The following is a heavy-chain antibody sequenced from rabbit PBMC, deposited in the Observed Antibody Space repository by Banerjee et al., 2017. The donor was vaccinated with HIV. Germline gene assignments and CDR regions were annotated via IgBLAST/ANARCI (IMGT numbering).Heavy chain of an antibody. V-gene: IGHV1S45*01. CDR1: GFSFSNKYV. Sequence: QEQLEESGGDLVKPEGSLTLTCTASGFSFSNKYVMCWVRQAPGKGLEWIACINTSSGNAVYASWAKGRFTISKTSSTTVTLQMTSLTAADTATYFCARERYDDYGDFDLWGPGTLVTVS. CDR2: INTSSGNA. CDR3: ARERYDDYGDFDL. D-gene: IGHD2-1*01. J-gene: IGHJ4*01.